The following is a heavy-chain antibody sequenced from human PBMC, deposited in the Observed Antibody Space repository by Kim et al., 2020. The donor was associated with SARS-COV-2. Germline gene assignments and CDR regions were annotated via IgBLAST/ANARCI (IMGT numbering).Heavy chain of an antibody. CDR2: ISYDGSNK. Sequence: LSLTCAASGFTFSSYAMHWVRQAPGKGLEWVAVISYDGSNKYYADSVKGRFTISRDNSKNTLYLQMNSLRAEDTAVYYCARDRSILTGYLYGMDVWG. CDR3: ARDRSILTGYLYGMDV. D-gene: IGHD3-9*01. J-gene: IGHJ6*02. CDR1: GFTFSSYA. V-gene: IGHV3-30*04.